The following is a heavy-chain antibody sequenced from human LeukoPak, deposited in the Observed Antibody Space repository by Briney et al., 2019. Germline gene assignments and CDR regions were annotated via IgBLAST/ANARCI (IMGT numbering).Heavy chain of an antibody. J-gene: IGHJ3*02. CDR1: GYTFTSYD. Sequence: ASVKLSCTPSGYTFTSYDINWVRQATGLGQEWMGWINLNSSGTNNTQQFQGIVTMTRDTSISTAYMELSRLRSDDTAVYYCAREWPFLEWLNHGRRDAWDIWGQGTMVTVSS. CDR3: AREWPFLEWLNHGRRDAWDI. V-gene: IGHV1-2*02. CDR2: INLNSSGT. D-gene: IGHD3-3*01.